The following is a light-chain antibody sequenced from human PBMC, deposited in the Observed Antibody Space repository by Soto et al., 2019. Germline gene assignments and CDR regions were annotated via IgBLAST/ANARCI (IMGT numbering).Light chain of an antibody. CDR1: QSTSTY. Sequence: DIQMTQSPSYLSASVGDRVTITCRASQSTSTYLNWYQQKLGKAPKLLIYAASSLQSGVPSRFSGSGSGTDYTLTISSLQPEDFAAYYCHLGHNNPYIFGQGTKLEI. CDR3: HLGHNNPYI. CDR2: AAS. J-gene: IGKJ2*01. V-gene: IGKV1-39*01.